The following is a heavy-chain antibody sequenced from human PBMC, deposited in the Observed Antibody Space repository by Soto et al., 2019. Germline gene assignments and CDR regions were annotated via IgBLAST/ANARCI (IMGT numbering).Heavy chain of an antibody. CDR3: ARGYRAWYSGY. Sequence: SETLSLTCTVSGGSISSYYWSWIRQPPGKGLEWIGYIYDSGRTNYNPSLQSRVTISVDTSKNQFSLKVSSVTAADTAVYYCARGYRAWYSGYWGQGTLVTVSS. D-gene: IGHD6-19*01. CDR1: GGSISSYY. CDR2: IYDSGRT. J-gene: IGHJ4*02. V-gene: IGHV4-59*08.